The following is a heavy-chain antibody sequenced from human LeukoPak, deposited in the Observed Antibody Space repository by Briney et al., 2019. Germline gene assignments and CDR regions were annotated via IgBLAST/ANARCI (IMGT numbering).Heavy chain of an antibody. V-gene: IGHV3-30*18. D-gene: IGHD3-10*01. CDR1: GFTFSSYS. CDR3: ANGETITMVRGAFDY. Sequence: GGSLRLTCAASGFTFSSYSMNWVRQAPGKGLEWVAVISYDGSNKYYADSVKGRFTISRDNSKNTLYLQMNSLRAEDTAVYYCANGETITMVRGAFDYWGQGTLVTVSS. CDR2: ISYDGSNK. J-gene: IGHJ4*02.